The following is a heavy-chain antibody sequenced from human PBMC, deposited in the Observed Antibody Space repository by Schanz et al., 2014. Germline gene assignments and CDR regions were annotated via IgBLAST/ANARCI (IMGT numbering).Heavy chain of an antibody. Sequence: QVQLQQWGAGLLKPSETLSLTCSVSGGSISSGSYYWSWIRQPAGKALEWVGRVFPNGITNYNPSLKSRVTISLDTSKTQFSLTLTSRTAADTAVYYCARDTTWRLDLWGRGTLVTVSS. CDR1: GGSISSGSYY. D-gene: IGHD1-1*01. CDR2: VFPNGIT. CDR3: ARDTTWRLDL. V-gene: IGHV4-61*02. J-gene: IGHJ2*01.